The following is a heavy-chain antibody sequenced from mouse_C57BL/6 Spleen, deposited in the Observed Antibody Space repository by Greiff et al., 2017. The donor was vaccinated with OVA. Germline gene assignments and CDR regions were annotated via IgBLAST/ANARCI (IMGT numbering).Heavy chain of an antibody. D-gene: IGHD1-1*01. CDR3: ALTTVVAHWDFDV. V-gene: IGHV1-7*01. Sequence: QVQLQQSGAELAKPGASVKLSCKASGYTFTSYWMHWVKQRPGQGLEWIGYINPSSGYTKYNQKFKDKATLTADKSSSTAYMQLSSLTYEDSAVYYCALTTVVAHWDFDVWGTGTTVTVSS. CDR2: INPSSGYT. CDR1: GYTFTSYW. J-gene: IGHJ1*03.